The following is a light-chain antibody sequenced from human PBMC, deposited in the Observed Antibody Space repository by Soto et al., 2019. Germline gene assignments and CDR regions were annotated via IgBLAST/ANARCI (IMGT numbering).Light chain of an antibody. Sequence: QSALTQPRSVSGSPGQSVTISCTGTSSDVGGYNYVSWYQQHPGKAPKLMIYGVSERPSGVPDRFSGSKSGNTASLTISGLQAEDEADYYCWSYSGGHNPVVFGGGTMVTVL. V-gene: IGLV2-11*01. CDR1: SSDVGGYNY. CDR2: GVS. J-gene: IGLJ2*01. CDR3: WSYSGGHNPVV.